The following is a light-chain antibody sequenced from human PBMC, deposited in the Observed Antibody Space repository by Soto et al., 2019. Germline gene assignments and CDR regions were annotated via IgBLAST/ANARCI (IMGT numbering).Light chain of an antibody. CDR2: AVT. CDR1: SSDIGGYNY. Sequence: QSALTQPASVSGSPGQSITISCTGTSSDIGGYNYVSWYQQHPGKAPKLLIYAVTSRPSGVSFRFSGSKSGNTASLTISGLQAEDEADYYCCSYTSSTTSVFGPGTKLTVL. V-gene: IGLV2-14*01. J-gene: IGLJ1*01. CDR3: CSYTSSTTSV.